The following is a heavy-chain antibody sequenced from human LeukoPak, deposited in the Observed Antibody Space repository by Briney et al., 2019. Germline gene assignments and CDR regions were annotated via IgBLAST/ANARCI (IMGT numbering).Heavy chain of an antibody. CDR2: IDYNGGST. Sequence: GGSLRLSCAASGFTFSSYAMHWVRQAPGKGLEYVSAIDYNGGSTYYANSVKGRFTISRDNSKNTLYLQMGSLSTEDTAVYYCARGHEYRGYGQDYWGQGTPVTVSS. V-gene: IGHV3-64*01. J-gene: IGHJ4*02. CDR1: GFTFSSYA. D-gene: IGHD5-12*01. CDR3: ARGHEYRGYGQDY.